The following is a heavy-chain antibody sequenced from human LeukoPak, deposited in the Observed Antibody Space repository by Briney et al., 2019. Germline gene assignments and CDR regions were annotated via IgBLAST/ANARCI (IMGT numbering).Heavy chain of an antibody. CDR1: GGSISSYY. CDR3: ARLMEYNWNANDAFDI. Sequence: PSETLSLTCTVSGGSISSYYWSWIRQPPGKGLEWIGYIYYSGSTNYNPSLKSRVTISVDTSKNQFSLKLSSVTAADTAVYYCARLMEYNWNANDAFDIWGQGTMVTVSS. CDR2: IYYSGST. J-gene: IGHJ3*02. D-gene: IGHD1-20*01. V-gene: IGHV4-59*01.